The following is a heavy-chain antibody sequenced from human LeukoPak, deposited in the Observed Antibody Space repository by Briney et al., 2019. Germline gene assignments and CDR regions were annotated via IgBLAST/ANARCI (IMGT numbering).Heavy chain of an antibody. CDR2: IWYDGSNK. D-gene: IGHD3-3*01. J-gene: IGHJ6*02. CDR1: GFTFSSYG. CDR3: ARDLLEYDFWSGQDYYYYGMDV. Sequence: GGSLRLSCAASGFTFSSYGMHWVRQAPGKGLEWVAVIWYDGSNKYYADSVKGRFTISRDNSKNTLYLQMNSLRAEDTAVYYCARDLLEYDFWSGQDYYYYGMDVWGQGTTVTVSS. V-gene: IGHV3-33*01.